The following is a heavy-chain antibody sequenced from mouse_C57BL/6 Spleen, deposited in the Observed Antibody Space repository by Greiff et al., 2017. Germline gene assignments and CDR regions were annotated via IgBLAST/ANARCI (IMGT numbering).Heavy chain of an antibody. D-gene: IGHD5-1*01. CDR1: GYTFTSYW. CDR2: IDPSNSYT. J-gene: IGHJ3*01. V-gene: IGHV1-69*01. Sequence: VQLQQPGAELVMPGASVKLSCKASGYTFTSYWMHWVKQRPGQGLAWIGDIDPSNSYTNYNQKFKGKSTLTVDKSSSTAYMQLSSLTSEDSAVDYCARGEVLFAYWGQGTLVTVSA. CDR3: ARGEVLFAY.